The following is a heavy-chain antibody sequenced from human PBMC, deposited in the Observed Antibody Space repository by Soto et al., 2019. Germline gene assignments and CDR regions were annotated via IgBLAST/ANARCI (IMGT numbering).Heavy chain of an antibody. CDR3: ARDYYYDSSGSYAGFDY. CDR1: GFTFSSYS. D-gene: IGHD3-22*01. CDR2: ISSSSSYI. Sequence: PWGSLRLSCAASGFTFSSYSMNWVRQAPGKGLEWVSSISSSSSYIYYADSVKGRFTISRDNAKNSLYLQMNSLRAEDTAVYYCARDYYYDSSGSYAGFDYWGQGTLVTVPQ. J-gene: IGHJ4*02. V-gene: IGHV3-21*01.